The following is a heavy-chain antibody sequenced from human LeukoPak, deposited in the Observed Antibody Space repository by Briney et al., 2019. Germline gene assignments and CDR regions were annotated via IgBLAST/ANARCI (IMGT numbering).Heavy chain of an antibody. Sequence: PSETLSLTCAVSGYSISSGYYWGWIRQPPGKGLEWIGSIYHSGSTYYNPSLKSRVTISVDTSKNQFSLKLSSVTAADTAVYYCARGTPSGGSDYWGQGTLVTVSS. CDR2: IYHSGST. J-gene: IGHJ4*02. V-gene: IGHV4-38-2*01. CDR1: GYSISSGYY. D-gene: IGHD1-26*01. CDR3: ARGTPSGGSDY.